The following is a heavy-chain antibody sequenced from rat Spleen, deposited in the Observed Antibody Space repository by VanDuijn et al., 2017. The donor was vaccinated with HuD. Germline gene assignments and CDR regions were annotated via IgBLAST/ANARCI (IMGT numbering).Heavy chain of an antibody. CDR2: IWGDGRT. Sequence: QVQLKESGPGLVQPSQTLSLTCTVSGFSLTSNSVHWVRQSPGKGLEWMGGIWGDGRTDYNSVLKSRLSISRDTSKSQVFLKMNSLQTDDTGTYYCTIHPRYWGQGLMVTVSS. CDR3: TIHPRY. D-gene: IGHD3-1*01. J-gene: IGHJ2*01. V-gene: IGHV2-1*01. CDR1: GFSLTSNS.